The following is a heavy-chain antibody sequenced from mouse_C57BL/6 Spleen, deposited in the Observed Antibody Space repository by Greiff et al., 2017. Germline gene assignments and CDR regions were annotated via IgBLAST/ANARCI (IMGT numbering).Heavy chain of an antibody. J-gene: IGHJ4*01. D-gene: IGHD2-4*01. CDR1: GYTFTSYW. V-gene: IGHV1-55*01. Sequence: QVQRQQPGAELVKPGASVKMSCKASGYTFTSYWITWVKQRPGQGLEWIGDIYPGSGSTNYNEKFKSKATLTVDTSSSTAYMQLSSLTSEDSAVYYCARGGITSLYYYAMDYWGQGTSVTVSS. CDR3: ARGGITSLYYYAMDY. CDR2: IYPGSGST.